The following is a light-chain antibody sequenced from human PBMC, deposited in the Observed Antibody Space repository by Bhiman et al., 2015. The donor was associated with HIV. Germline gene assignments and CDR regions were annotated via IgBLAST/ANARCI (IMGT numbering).Light chain of an antibody. CDR2: EVN. J-gene: IGLJ2*01. CDR1: SSDVGTYNL. V-gene: IGLV2-14*02. Sequence: QSALTQPASVSGWPGQSITISCTGTSSDVGTYNLVSWYQQHPGKAPKLMIYEVNKRPSGVSNRFSGSKSGNTASLTISGLRAEDEADYYCSSHTSSSLVVFGGGTKLTVL. CDR3: SSHTSSSLVV.